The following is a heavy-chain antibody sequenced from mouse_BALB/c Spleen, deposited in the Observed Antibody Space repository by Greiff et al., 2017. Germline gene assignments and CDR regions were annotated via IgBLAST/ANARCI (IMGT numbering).Heavy chain of an antibody. CDR3: ARDPIYYDYPDYAMDY. V-gene: IGHV2-9*02. CDR1: GFSLTSYG. Sequence: VQVVESGPGLVAPSQSLSITCTVSGFSLTSYGVHWVRQPPGKGLEWLGVIWAGGSTNYNSALMSRLSISKDNSKSQVFLKMNSLQTDDTAMYYCARDPIYYDYPDYAMDYWGQGTSVTVSS. J-gene: IGHJ4*01. CDR2: IWAGGST. D-gene: IGHD2-4*01.